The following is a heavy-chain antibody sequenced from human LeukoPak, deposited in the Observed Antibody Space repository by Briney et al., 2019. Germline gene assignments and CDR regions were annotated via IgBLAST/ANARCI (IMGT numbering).Heavy chain of an antibody. J-gene: IGHJ6*03. V-gene: IGHV4-61*02. D-gene: IGHD2-8*02. CDR2: IYTSGST. CDR3: ARSGPYYYYYYMDV. Sequence: KPSETLSLTCTVSGGSISSGSYYWSWIRQPAGKGLEWIGRIYTSGSTNCNPSLKSRVTISVDTSKNQFSLKLSSVTAADTAIYYCARSGPYYYYYYMDVWGKGTTVTISS. CDR1: GGSISSGSYY.